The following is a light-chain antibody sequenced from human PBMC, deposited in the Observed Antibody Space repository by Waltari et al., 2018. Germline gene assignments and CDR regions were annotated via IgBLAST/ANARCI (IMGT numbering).Light chain of an antibody. CDR3: ASWDDSLNGHWV. CDR2: RSD. V-gene: IGLV1-44*01. J-gene: IGLJ3*02. Sequence: QSVLTQPPSASGTPGPRVTISCSGSASNLGVNLVTCYQQLPGKAPKLLIYRSDQRPSGVPDRFSASKTGTSASLAISGLQSEDEADYFCASWDDSLNGHWVFGGGTKVTVL. CDR1: ASNLGVNL.